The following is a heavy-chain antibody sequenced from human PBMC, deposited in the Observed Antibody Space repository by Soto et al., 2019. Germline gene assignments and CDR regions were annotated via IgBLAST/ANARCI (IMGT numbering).Heavy chain of an antibody. CDR3: ARLAEYCNGIKCYSNFDF. J-gene: IGHJ4*01. Sequence: GASVKVSCKTSGYNFTNFDINWVRQAPGRGLVWMGWVNPSSGETGSAQNFQGRVTMTRDISTRTFFMQLTSLRSEDTAIYYCARLAEYCNGIKCYSNFDFWGRGTQATVSS. D-gene: IGHD2-15*01. V-gene: IGHV1-8*01. CDR1: GYNFTNFD. CDR2: VNPSSGET.